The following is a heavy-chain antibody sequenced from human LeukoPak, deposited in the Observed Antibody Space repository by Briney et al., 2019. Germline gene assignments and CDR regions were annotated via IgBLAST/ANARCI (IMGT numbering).Heavy chain of an antibody. Sequence: ASVKVSCKASGDTFTINDINWVRQATGQGLEWMGWMNPNSGNTGYTQKFQGRVTMTRNTSISTSYMELTNLRSEDTAVYYCARVTAAGTWAFDIWGQGTTVTVSS. CDR3: ARVTAAGTWAFDI. V-gene: IGHV1-8*01. J-gene: IGHJ3*02. D-gene: IGHD6-13*01. CDR2: MNPNSGNT. CDR1: GDTFTIND.